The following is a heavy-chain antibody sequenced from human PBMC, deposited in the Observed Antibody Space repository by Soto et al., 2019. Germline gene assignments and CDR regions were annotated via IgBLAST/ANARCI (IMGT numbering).Heavy chain of an antibody. V-gene: IGHV4-31*03. J-gene: IGHJ5*02. CDR1: GGSISSGGYY. CDR3: ARGGLLRFLEWYLSWFDP. Sequence: QVQLQESGPGLVKPSQTLSLTCTVSGGSISSGGYYWSWIRQHPGKGLEWIGYIYYSGSTYYNPTLKSRVTISVDTSKNHFSLKLSSVTAADTAVYYCARGGLLRFLEWYLSWFDPWGQGTLVTVSS. D-gene: IGHD3-3*01. CDR2: IYYSGST.